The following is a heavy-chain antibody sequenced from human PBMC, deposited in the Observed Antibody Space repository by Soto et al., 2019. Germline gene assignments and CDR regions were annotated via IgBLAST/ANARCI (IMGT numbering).Heavy chain of an antibody. J-gene: IGHJ5*02. CDR2: ISGGGGTA. Sequence: EVQLLESGGGLVQPGGSLRLSCVASGFTFSSYAMSWVRQAPGKGLEWGSAISGGGGTAYYADSVKGRFTISRDNSKNALYLQMTSLRAEDTAVYYCAKLDCSSTTCYTGGSWFDPWGQGTLVTVSS. CDR1: GFTFSSYA. CDR3: AKLDCSSTTCYTGGSWFDP. D-gene: IGHD2-2*02. V-gene: IGHV3-23*01.